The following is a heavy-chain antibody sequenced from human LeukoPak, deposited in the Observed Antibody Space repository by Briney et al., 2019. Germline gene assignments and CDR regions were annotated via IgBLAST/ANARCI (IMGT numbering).Heavy chain of an antibody. CDR2: IYYSGTT. D-gene: IGHD3-22*01. Sequence: PSETLSLTCTVSGGSISSGSYYWVWIRQPPGKGLEWIGTIYYSGTTYYNPSLKSRVTISVDTSKNQFSLRLSSVTAADTAVYYCARGPHSSGPLFDYWGQGTLVTVSS. CDR1: GGSISSGSYY. V-gene: IGHV4-39*07. CDR3: ARGPHSSGPLFDY. J-gene: IGHJ4*02.